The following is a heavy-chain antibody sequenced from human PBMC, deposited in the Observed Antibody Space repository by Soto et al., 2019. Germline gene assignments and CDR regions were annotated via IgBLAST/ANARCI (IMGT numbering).Heavy chain of an antibody. D-gene: IGHD3-10*01. CDR3: ARVLMVRGVIITSANQFDY. CDR2: ISAYNGNT. J-gene: IGHJ4*02. V-gene: IGHV1-18*04. Sequence: GASVKVSCKASGYTFTSYGISWVRQAPGQGLEWMGWISAYNGNTNYAQKLQGGVTMTTDTSTSTAYMELRSLRSDDTAVYYCARVLMVRGVIITSANQFDYWGQGTLVTVSS. CDR1: GYTFTSYG.